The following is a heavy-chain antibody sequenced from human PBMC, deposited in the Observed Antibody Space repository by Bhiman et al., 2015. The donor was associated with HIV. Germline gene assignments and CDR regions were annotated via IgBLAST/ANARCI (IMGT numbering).Heavy chain of an antibody. Sequence: EAQLVESGGGLVKPGGSLRLSCAASGFTFSSYNMNWVRQAPGMGLEWVSSISSSSSFIYYADSMKGRFTISRDNAKNSLYLQMNSLRAEDTAVYYCAREEYSSSLDYWGQGTLVTVSS. CDR1: GFTFSSYN. CDR3: AREEYSSSLDY. CDR2: ISSSSSFI. J-gene: IGHJ4*02. D-gene: IGHD6-6*01. V-gene: IGHV3-21*01.